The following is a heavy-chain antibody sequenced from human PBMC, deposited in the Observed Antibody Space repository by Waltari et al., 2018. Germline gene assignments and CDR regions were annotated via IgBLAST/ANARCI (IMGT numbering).Heavy chain of an antibody. CDR2: IYTSGRT. D-gene: IGHD6-6*01. V-gene: IGHV4-61*02. J-gene: IGHJ4*02. CDR3: ARDEGEYSSSFYRY. Sequence: QVQLQESGPGLVKPSQTLSLTCTVSGGSISSGSYYWSWIRQPAGKGLEWIGRIYTSGRTNYNPSLKSRVTISVDTSKNQFSLKLSSVTAADTAVYYCARDEGEYSSSFYRYWGQGTLVTVSS. CDR1: GGSISSGSYY.